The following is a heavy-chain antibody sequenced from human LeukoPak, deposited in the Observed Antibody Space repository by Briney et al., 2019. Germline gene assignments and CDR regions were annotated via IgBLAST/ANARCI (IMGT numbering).Heavy chain of an antibody. V-gene: IGHV4-4*07. CDR1: GGSISSYY. Sequence: TSETLSLTCTVSGGSISSYYWSWIRQHAGKGLEWVGRIYTSGSTNYNPSLKSRVTMSVDTSKNQFSLKLISVTAADTAVYYCAIGIADRPGDFDYWGQGTLVTVSS. CDR3: AIGIADRPGDFDY. D-gene: IGHD6-6*01. J-gene: IGHJ4*02. CDR2: IYTSGST.